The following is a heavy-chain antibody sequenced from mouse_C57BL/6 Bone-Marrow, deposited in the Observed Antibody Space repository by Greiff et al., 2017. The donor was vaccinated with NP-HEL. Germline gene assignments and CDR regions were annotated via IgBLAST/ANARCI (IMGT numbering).Heavy chain of an antibody. V-gene: IGHV5-16*01. CDR2: INYDGSST. CDR3: AREGIYSRAMDY. D-gene: IGHD2-1*01. CDR1: GFTFSDYY. Sequence: EVKLVESEGGLVQPGSSMKLSCTASGFTFSDYYMAWVRQVPEKGLEWVANINYDGSSTYYLDSLKSRFIISRDNAKNILYLQMSSLKSEDTATYYCAREGIYSRAMDYWGQGTSVTVSS. J-gene: IGHJ4*01.